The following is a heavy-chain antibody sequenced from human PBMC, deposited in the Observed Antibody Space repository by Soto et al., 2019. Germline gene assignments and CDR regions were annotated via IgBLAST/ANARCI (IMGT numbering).Heavy chain of an antibody. CDR1: GFTFSISS. CDR3: VRGNSGSPYGAFDY. CDR2: ISHDGSHE. J-gene: IGHJ4*02. V-gene: IGHV3-30*03. Sequence: GGSLRLSCAASGFTFSISSMNWVRQAPGEGLEWVAVISHDGSHEYYGDSVKGRFTIFRDTSKNALFLQMNSLRTEDTAVYYCVRGNSGSPYGAFDYWGQGT. D-gene: IGHD1-26*01.